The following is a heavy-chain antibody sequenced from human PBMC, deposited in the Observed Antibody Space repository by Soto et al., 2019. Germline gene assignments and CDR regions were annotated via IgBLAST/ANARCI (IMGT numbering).Heavy chain of an antibody. J-gene: IGHJ6*02. CDR2: ISYSGHT. CDR1: GGSITSITNHY. CDR3: ATQGFGTLHGLVDV. D-gene: IGHD1-7*01. V-gene: IGHV4-59*08. Sequence: QVRLQESGPGLVKPSETLSLTCTVSGGSITSITNHYCSWIRQPPGKGLEWIGCISYSGHTSYNPSLNSRVILSVDTSKNQVSLNLASVTAADTAVYYCATQGFGTLHGLVDVWGQGTTVTVSS.